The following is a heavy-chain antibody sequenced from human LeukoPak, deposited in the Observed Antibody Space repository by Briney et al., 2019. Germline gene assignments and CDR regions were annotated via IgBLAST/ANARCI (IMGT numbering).Heavy chain of an antibody. CDR2: KKQDGSET. CDR1: GFTFSSYG. V-gene: IGHV3-7*01. CDR3: ARLDSSGYFDY. J-gene: IGHJ4*02. D-gene: IGHD3-22*01. Sequence: PGGSLRLSCAASGFTFSSYGMHWVRQAPGKGLEWVANKKQDGSETFYVDSVKGRFTISRDNAKNSLYLQMNSLKAEDTAVYYCARLDSSGYFDYWGQGTLVTVSS.